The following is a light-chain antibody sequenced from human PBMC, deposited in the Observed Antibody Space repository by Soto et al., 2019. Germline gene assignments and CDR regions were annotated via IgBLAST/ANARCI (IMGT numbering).Light chain of an antibody. J-gene: IGKJ1*01. Sequence: IVLTQSPGTLSLSPGERATLSCRASQSVTTQLAWYQQKPGQAPRLIIHGTSSRATGVPDRITGSGSGTDFTLSISRLEPEDFAVYYCQQHNNWPRTFGQGTKVDIK. CDR1: QSVTTQ. CDR2: GTS. V-gene: IGKV3-20*01. CDR3: QQHNNWPRT.